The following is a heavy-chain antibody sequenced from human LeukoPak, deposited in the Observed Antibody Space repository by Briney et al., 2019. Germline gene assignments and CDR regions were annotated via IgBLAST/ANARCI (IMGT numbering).Heavy chain of an antibody. Sequence: GASVKVSCKASGYTFTSYYIHWMRQAPGQGLEWMGIINPGDGDTSYAQKLQSRVTLTRDTSTSTVYIELSSLRSEDTATYYCARESLNSYGSGAYYLDYWGQGTLVTVSS. J-gene: IGHJ4*02. D-gene: IGHD3-22*01. CDR3: ARESLNSYGSGAYYLDY. CDR1: GYTFTSYY. CDR2: INPGDGDT. V-gene: IGHV1-46*04.